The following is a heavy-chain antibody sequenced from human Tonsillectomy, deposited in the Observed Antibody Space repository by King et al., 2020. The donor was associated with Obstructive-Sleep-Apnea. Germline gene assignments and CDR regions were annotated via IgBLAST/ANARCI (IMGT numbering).Heavy chain of an antibody. J-gene: IGHJ4*02. CDR3: ARDGDSSGFFDY. Sequence: QLQESGPGLVKPSETLSLTCTVSGGSISSYYWSWIRQPPGKGLEWIGYIYYSGSTNYNPSLKSRVTISVDTSKNQLSLNLSSVTAAATAVYNCARDGDSSGFFDYWGQGTLVTVSS. CDR2: IYYSGST. CDR1: GGSISSYY. V-gene: IGHV4-59*01. D-gene: IGHD6-19*01.